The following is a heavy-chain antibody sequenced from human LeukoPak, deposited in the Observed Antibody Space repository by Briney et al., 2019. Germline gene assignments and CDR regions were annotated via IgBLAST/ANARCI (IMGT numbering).Heavy chain of an antibody. J-gene: IGHJ4*02. Sequence: GGSLRLSCAASGFTVSSNYMSWVRQAPGKGLEWVSVIYSGGSTYYADSVKGRFTISRDNSKNTLYLQMNSLRAEDTAVYYCARGSSSGWNRGIDYWGQGTLVTVSS. CDR1: GFTVSSNY. D-gene: IGHD6-19*01. CDR2: IYSGGST. V-gene: IGHV3-53*01. CDR3: ARGSSSGWNRGIDY.